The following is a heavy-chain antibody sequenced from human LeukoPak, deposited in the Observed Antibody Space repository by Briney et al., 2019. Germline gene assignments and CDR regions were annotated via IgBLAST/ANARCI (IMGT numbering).Heavy chain of an antibody. D-gene: IGHD3-9*01. Sequence: ASVKVSCKVSGYTLTELSMHWVRQAPGKGLEWMGGFDPEDGETIYAQKFQGRVTITADESTSTAYMELSSLRSEDTAVYNCARDLPLLRYFNWFDPWGQGTLVTVSS. CDR2: FDPEDGET. CDR3: ARDLPLLRYFNWFDP. V-gene: IGHV1-24*01. J-gene: IGHJ5*02. CDR1: GYTLTELS.